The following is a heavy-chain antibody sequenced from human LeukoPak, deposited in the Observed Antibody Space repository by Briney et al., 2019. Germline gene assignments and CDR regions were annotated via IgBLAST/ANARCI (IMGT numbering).Heavy chain of an antibody. D-gene: IGHD3-3*01. CDR3: ARCRPYYDFWSGYYGVYYFDY. Sequence: SETLSLTCAVYAESSSGYYRSWIRQPPGKWLECIGEINHIGSTNYNPPLKSRVTISVDTSKNQFSLKLSSVTAADTAVYYCARCRPYYDFWSGYYGVYYFDYWGQGTLVTVSS. CDR2: INHIGST. V-gene: IGHV4-34*01. CDR1: AESSSGYY. J-gene: IGHJ4*02.